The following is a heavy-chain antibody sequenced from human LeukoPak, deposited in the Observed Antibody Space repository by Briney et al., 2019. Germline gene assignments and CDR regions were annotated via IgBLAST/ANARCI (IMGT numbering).Heavy chain of an antibody. V-gene: IGHV3-48*01. D-gene: IGHD1-26*01. J-gene: IGHJ4*02. CDR2: ISSSSSTI. CDR1: GFTFSSYS. CDR3: AKDRVGALLYFDF. Sequence: GGSLRPSCAASGFTFSSYSMNWVRQAPGKGLEWVSYISSSSSTIYYADSMKGRFTISRDNSKNTLYLQMNSLRAEDTAVYYCAKDRVGALLYFDFWGQGTLVTVSS.